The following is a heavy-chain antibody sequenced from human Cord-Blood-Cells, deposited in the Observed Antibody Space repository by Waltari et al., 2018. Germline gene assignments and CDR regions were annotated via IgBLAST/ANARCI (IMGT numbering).Heavy chain of an antibody. V-gene: IGHV4-34*01. CDR1: GGSFSGYY. J-gene: IGHJ4*02. CDR2: INHSGST. Sequence: QVQLQQWGAGLLKPSETLSLPCAAYGGSFSGYYWRWYRQPPGTGLEWIGEINHSGSTNYNPSLKSRVTISVDTSKNQFSLKLSSVTAADTAVYYCARLAEYSSGWYKDYWGQGTLVTVSS. D-gene: IGHD6-19*01. CDR3: ARLAEYSSGWYKDY.